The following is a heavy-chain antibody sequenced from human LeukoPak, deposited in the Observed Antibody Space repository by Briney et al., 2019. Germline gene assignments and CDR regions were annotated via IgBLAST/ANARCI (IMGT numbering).Heavy chain of an antibody. CDR1: GFTFDDYG. CDR2: INWNGGST. CDR3: ARGTLKAAATDFDY. V-gene: IGHV3-20*04. Sequence: GGSLRLPCAASGFTFDDYGMSWVRQAPGKGLEWVSGINWNGGSTGYADSVKGRFTISRDNAKDSLYLQMNSLRAEDTALYYCARGTLKAAATDFDYWGQGTLVTVSS. J-gene: IGHJ4*02. D-gene: IGHD6-13*01.